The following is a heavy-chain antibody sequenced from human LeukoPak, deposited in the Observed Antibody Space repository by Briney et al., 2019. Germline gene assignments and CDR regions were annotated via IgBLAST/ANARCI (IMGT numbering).Heavy chain of an antibody. D-gene: IGHD5-12*01. Sequence: SVTVSCKASGGTFSSYAISWVRRPPGPGLGWMGRIIPIFGTANYEQKFQGRVTITTDESTSTAYMQLSSLRSEDTAVPYFPRGGKRGYSGYVFDYWGQGTLVTVSS. CDR1: GGTFSSYA. CDR2: IIPIFGTA. J-gene: IGHJ4*02. CDR3: PRGGKRGYSGYVFDY. V-gene: IGHV1-69*05.